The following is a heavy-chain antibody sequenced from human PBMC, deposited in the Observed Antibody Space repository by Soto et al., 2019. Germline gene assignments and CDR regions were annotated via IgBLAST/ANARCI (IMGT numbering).Heavy chain of an antibody. V-gene: IGHV3-15*01. Sequence: GGSLRLSCAASGFTFSSYAMSWVRQAPWKGLEWVGRVKSKNDGGTTDFAAPVKGRFAISRDDSKNMVYLEMNSLQTEDTAIYYCTTDSYITSIIVRFDYWGHGTLVTVSS. J-gene: IGHJ4*01. D-gene: IGHD3-22*01. CDR1: GFTFSSYA. CDR2: VKSKNDGGTT. CDR3: TTDSYITSIIVRFDY.